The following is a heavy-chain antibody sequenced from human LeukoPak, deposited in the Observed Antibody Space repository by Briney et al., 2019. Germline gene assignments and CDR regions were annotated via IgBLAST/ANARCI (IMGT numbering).Heavy chain of an antibody. CDR1: GGSISSYY. J-gene: IGHJ3*02. D-gene: IGHD6-19*01. CDR3: ATSGYSSGWYLYAFDI. Sequence: SETLSLTCTVSGGSISSYYWSWIRQPPGKGLEWIGYIYYSGSTNYNPSLKSRVTISVDTSKNLFSLKLSSVTAADTAVYYCATSGYSSGWYLYAFDIWGQGTMVTVSS. V-gene: IGHV4-59*08. CDR2: IYYSGST.